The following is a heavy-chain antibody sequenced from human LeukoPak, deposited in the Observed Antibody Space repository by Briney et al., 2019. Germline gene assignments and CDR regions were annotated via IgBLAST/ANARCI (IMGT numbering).Heavy chain of an antibody. CDR3: ARGVDTARGFDY. CDR1: GGSISSGGYY. V-gene: IGHV4-31*03. J-gene: IGHJ4*02. CDR2: IYYSGST. D-gene: IGHD5-18*01. Sequence: PSETLSLTCTVSGGSISSGGYYWSWIRQHPGKGLEWIGYIYYSGSTYYNPSLKSRVTISVDTSKNQFSLKLSSVTAADTAVYYCARGVDTARGFDYWGQGTLVTVSS.